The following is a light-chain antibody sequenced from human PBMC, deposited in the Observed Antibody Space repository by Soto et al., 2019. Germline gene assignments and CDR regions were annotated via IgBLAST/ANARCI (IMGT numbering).Light chain of an antibody. V-gene: IGKV3D-15*01. Sequence: EIMLTQSPAALSLSTGERATLSCRASQSVSSYLAWYQQKPGQAPRLLIYGASTRATGIPARFSGSGSGTEFTLTISSLQSEDFAVYYCQQYGSSPPITFGQGTRLEIK. CDR3: QQYGSSPPIT. CDR1: QSVSSY. CDR2: GAS. J-gene: IGKJ5*01.